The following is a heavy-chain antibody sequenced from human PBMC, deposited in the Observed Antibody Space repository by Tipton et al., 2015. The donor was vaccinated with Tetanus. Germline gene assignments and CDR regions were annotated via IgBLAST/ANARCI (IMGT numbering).Heavy chain of an antibody. J-gene: IGHJ4*02. D-gene: IGHD2-15*01. CDR3: AREADCSGGSCFSGDFDT. V-gene: IGHV3-33*01. CDR1: GFIFSSYG. CDR2: SWYDGTDK. Sequence: SLRLSCAASGFIFSSYGIHWVRLAPGKGLEWLAVSWYDGTDKYYADSVKGRFTISRDNSKNTLYLQMNSLRAEDTALYYCAREADCSGGSCFSGDFDTWGQGTQVTVSS.